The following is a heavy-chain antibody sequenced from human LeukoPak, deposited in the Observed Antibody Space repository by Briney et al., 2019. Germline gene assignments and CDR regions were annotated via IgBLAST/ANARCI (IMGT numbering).Heavy chain of an antibody. Sequence: GTSVKVSCKASGFTFTSSAVQWVRQARGQRLEWIGWIVVGSGNTNYAQKFYERVTITRDMSTSTAYMELSSLRSEDTAVYYCAAVYRSSTSPPFDYWGQGTLVTVSS. CDR1: GFTFTSSA. V-gene: IGHV1-58*01. J-gene: IGHJ4*02. D-gene: IGHD2-2*01. CDR3: AAVYRSSTSPPFDY. CDR2: IVVGSGNT.